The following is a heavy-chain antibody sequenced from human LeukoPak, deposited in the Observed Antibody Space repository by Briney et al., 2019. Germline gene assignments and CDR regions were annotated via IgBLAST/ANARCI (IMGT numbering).Heavy chain of an antibody. V-gene: IGHV1-2*04. CDR1: GGTFSTYA. D-gene: IGHD6-19*01. CDR3: ARDRDGIAVAGRAFDY. CDR2: FNPNSGGT. J-gene: IGHJ4*02. Sequence: ASVKVSCKASGGTFSTYAITWVRQAPGQGLEWMGGFNPNSGGTNYAQKFQGWVTMTRDTSISTAYMELSRLRSDDTAVYYCARDRDGIAVAGRAFDYWGQGTLVTVSS.